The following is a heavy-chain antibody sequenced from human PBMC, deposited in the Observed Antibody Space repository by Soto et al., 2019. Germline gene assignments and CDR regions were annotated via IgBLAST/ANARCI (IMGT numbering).Heavy chain of an antibody. D-gene: IGHD2-8*02. J-gene: IGHJ4*02. CDR2: VYYSGST. V-gene: IGHV4-61*01. CDR3: ARDKITGLFDY. Sequence: SETLSLTCTVSGDSVSSGTYFWSWIRQPPGKGLEWIGYVYYSGSTNYNPTLKSRLTMSVDTSKNQFSLKLTSVTAADTAVYYCARDKITGLFDYWGQGTLVT. CDR1: GDSVSSGTYF.